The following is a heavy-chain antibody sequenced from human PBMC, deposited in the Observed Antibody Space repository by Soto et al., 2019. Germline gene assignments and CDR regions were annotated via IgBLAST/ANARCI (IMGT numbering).Heavy chain of an antibody. CDR3: ARCYYGSGIGGYYYYMDV. Sequence: SETLSLTCTVSGGSISSSSYYWGWIRQPPGKGLEWIGSIYYSGSTYYNPSLKSRVTISVDTSKNQFSLKLSSVTAADTAVYYCARCYYGSGIGGYYYYMDVWGKGTTVTVSS. J-gene: IGHJ6*03. V-gene: IGHV4-39*01. D-gene: IGHD3-10*01. CDR2: IYYSGST. CDR1: GGSISSSSYY.